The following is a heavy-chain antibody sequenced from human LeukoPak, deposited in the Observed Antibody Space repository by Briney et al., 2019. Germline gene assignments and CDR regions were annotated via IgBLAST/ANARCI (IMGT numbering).Heavy chain of an antibody. CDR3: AKDLLRIHWRTFDS. V-gene: IGHV3-23*01. CDR1: GFDFSSHA. J-gene: IGHJ4*02. Sequence: PGGSLRLSCVASGFDFSSHAMTWVRQAPGKGLEWVSSFNDTGSSTYYADSVKGRFTISRDNSKNTLYLQMTNLRAEDTAVYFCAKDLLRIHWRTFDSWGQGALVIVSS. D-gene: IGHD3-9*01. CDR2: FNDTGSST.